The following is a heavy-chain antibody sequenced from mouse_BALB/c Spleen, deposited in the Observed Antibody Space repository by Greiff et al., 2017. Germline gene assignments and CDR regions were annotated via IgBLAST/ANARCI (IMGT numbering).Heavy chain of an antibody. CDR2: IYPGGGYT. CDR3: ARTVGRDY. V-gene: IGHV1-63*02. Sequence: VKLVESGAELVRPGTSVKISCKASGYTFTNYWLGWVKQRPGHGLEWIGDIYPGGGYTNYNEKFKGKATLTADTSSSTAYMQLSSLTSEDSAVYFCARTVGRDYWGQGTTLTVSS. J-gene: IGHJ2*01. D-gene: IGHD4-1*01. CDR1: GYTFTNYW.